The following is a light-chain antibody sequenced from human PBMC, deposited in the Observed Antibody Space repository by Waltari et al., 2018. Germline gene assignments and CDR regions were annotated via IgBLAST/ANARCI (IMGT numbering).Light chain of an antibody. CDR3: QQSAGPIPGS. CDR1: QNVGTS. J-gene: IGKJ5*01. Sequence: EVVLTQSPGTLSLSPGEGDTLSCKASQNVGTSLAGYQQKPGQFPRLLIYGASSRVLDEPERFSGSGSGTDFTLSISRVEPEDFAVYFCQQSAGPIPGSFGQGT. V-gene: IGKV3-20*01. CDR2: GAS.